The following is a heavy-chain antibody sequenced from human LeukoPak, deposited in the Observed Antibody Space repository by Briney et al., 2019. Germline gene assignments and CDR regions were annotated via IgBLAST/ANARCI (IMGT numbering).Heavy chain of an antibody. J-gene: IGHJ4*02. D-gene: IGHD1-14*01. Sequence: PGGSLRLSCAASGFTVSSNDMSWVRQAPGKGQEWVSVIYSGGSTYYADSVKGRFTISRDNAKNTVSLQMNSLKAEDTAVYYCGTVFDHWGPGILVTVSS. CDR2: IYSGGST. CDR1: GFTVSSND. V-gene: IGHV3-53*01. CDR3: GTVFDH.